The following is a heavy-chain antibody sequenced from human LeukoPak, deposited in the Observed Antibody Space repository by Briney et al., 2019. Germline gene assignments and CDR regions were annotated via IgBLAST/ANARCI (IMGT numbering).Heavy chain of an antibody. Sequence: GESLKISCKGSGYSFTNYWIGWVRQMPGKGVEWMAIIYPLNSDTRYSPSFQGRVTISTDRSISTAYLQWSSLKASDTAMYYCASARGGNYYWDYWGQGTLVTVSS. D-gene: IGHD3-16*01. CDR2: IYPLNSDT. CDR1: GYSFTNYW. CDR3: ASARGGNYYWDY. V-gene: IGHV5-51*01. J-gene: IGHJ4*02.